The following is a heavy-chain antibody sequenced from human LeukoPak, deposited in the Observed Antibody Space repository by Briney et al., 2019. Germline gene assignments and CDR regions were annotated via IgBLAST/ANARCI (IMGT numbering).Heavy chain of an antibody. CDR2: VTPHNGNT. V-gene: IGHV1-18*04. CDR1: GYTFTNYA. D-gene: IGHD4-17*01. Sequence: ASVKVSCKTSGYTFTNYAITWLRQAPGQGLEWMGWVTPHNGNTNYAQKFLDRVTMTTITSTTTVYMQLRSLTSDDAAMYYCARDRGGYGDYSYWGQGTLVTVSS. J-gene: IGHJ4*02. CDR3: ARDRGGYGDYSY.